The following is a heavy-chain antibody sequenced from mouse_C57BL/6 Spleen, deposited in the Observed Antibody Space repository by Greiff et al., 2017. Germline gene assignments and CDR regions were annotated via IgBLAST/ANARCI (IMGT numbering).Heavy chain of an antibody. V-gene: IGHV1-52*01. J-gene: IGHJ1*03. CDR2: IDPSDSDT. CDR1: GYTFISYW. CDR3: ARSNYDWYFDV. D-gene: IGHD2-5*01. Sequence: QVQLQQPGAELVRPGSSVKLSCKASGYTFISYWMHWVKQRPIQGLEWIGNIDPSDSDTHYNQKFKDKATLTVDKSSSTAYMQLSSLTSEESAVYYCARSNYDWYFDVWGTGTTVTVSS.